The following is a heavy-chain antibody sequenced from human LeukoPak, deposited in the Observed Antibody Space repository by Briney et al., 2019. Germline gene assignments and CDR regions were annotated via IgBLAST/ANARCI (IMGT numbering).Heavy chain of an antibody. D-gene: IGHD1-1*01. J-gene: IGHJ4*02. Sequence: SETLSLTCAVYGGSFSGYYWSWIRQPPGKGLEWIGEINHSGSTNYNPSLKSRVTISVDTSKNQFSLKLSAVTAADTAVYYCATRYRRHDYWGQGTLVTVSS. CDR3: ATRYRRHDY. CDR1: GGSFSGYY. CDR2: INHSGST. V-gene: IGHV4-34*01.